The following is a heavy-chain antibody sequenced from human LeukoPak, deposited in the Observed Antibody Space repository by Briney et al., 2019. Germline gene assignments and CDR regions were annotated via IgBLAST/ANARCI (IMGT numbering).Heavy chain of an antibody. D-gene: IGHD2-2*02. J-gene: IGHJ5*02. Sequence: GGSLRLSCAASGFTFSSYAMSWVRQAPGEGLEWVSAISGSGGSTYYADSVKGRFTISRDNSKNTLYLQMNSLRAEDTAVYYCAKDQIVVVPAAITGENWFDPWGQGTLVTVSS. CDR1: GFTFSSYA. CDR3: AKDQIVVVPAAITGENWFDP. V-gene: IGHV3-23*01. CDR2: ISGSGGST.